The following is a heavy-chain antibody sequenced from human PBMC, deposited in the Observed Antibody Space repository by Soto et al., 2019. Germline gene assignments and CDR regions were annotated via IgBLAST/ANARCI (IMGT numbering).Heavy chain of an antibody. CDR3: ARFYYDILTGPYYYGMDV. Sequence: SQTLSLTCAISGDSVSSNSAGWNWIRQSPSRGLEWLGRTYYRSKWYNDYAESVKSRITINPDTSKNQFSLQLNSVTPEDTAVYYCARFYYDILTGPYYYGMDVWGQGTTVTVSS. D-gene: IGHD3-9*01. CDR2: TYYRSKWYN. J-gene: IGHJ6*02. CDR1: GDSVSSNSAG. V-gene: IGHV6-1*01.